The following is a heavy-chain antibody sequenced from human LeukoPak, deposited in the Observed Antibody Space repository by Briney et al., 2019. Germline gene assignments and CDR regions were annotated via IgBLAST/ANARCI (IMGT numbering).Heavy chain of an antibody. CDR1: GGSLSSYY. Sequence: SETLSLTCTVSGGSLSSYYWGWIRQPPGKGLEWIGEINHSGSTNYNPSLKSRVTISVDTSKNQFSLKLNSVTAADTAVYYCARVSRNQLLYYYYGMDVWGQGITVTVSS. J-gene: IGHJ6*02. CDR3: ARVSRNQLLYYYYGMDV. V-gene: IGHV4-34*01. CDR2: INHSGST. D-gene: IGHD2-2*01.